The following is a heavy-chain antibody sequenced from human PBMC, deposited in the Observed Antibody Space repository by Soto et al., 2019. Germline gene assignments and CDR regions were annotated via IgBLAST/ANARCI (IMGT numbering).Heavy chain of an antibody. CDR3: ARDLTMLRGVIILRSPHYMDV. CDR1: GYTFTSYG. V-gene: IGHV1-18*01. Sequence: QVPLVQSGAEVKKPGASVKVSCKASGYTFTSYGISWVRQAPGQGLEWMGWISAYNGNTNYAQKLQGRVTMTTDTSTSTAYMELRSLRSDDTAVYHCARDLTMLRGVIILRSPHYMDVWGTGTTVTGSS. CDR2: ISAYNGNT. J-gene: IGHJ6*03. D-gene: IGHD3-10*01.